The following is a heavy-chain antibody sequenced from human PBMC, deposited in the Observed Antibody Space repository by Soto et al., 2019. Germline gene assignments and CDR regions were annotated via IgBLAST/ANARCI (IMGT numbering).Heavy chain of an antibody. D-gene: IGHD2-21*02. V-gene: IGHV3-53*01. J-gene: IGHJ1*01. Sequence: EVQLVESGGGLVQPGGSLRLSCAASGFIVSSYYMSWVRQAPGKGLEWVSVVYSGGTTSYADSVKGRFTISRDNSKNTVYLQMNSLRAEDTAVYYCARDFGRDSNQHWGQGTLVTVSS. CDR1: GFIVSSYY. CDR3: ARDFGRDSNQH. CDR2: VYSGGTT.